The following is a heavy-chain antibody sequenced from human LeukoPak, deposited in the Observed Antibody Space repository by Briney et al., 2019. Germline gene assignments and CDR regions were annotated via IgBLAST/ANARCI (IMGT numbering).Heavy chain of an antibody. J-gene: IGHJ4*02. CDR2: IGTAGDT. V-gene: IGHV3-13*01. Sequence: GGSLRLSCATSGFTFSNHVMHWVRQASGKGLEWVSAIGTAGDTFYPGSVKGRFTISRENAKNSLSLQMNSLRAEDTAVYYCVRQQTPHGNFDYWGQGTLVTVSS. CDR3: VRQQTPHGNFDY. D-gene: IGHD1-26*01. CDR1: GFTFSNHV.